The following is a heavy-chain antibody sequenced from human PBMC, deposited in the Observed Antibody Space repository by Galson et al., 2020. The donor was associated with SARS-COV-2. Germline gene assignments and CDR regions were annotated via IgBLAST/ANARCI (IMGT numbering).Heavy chain of an antibody. CDR3: ARGVEWELPYYFDY. CDR1: GFTYSTYG. CDR2: ISSDGSNS. Sequence: GRTLRLVSPAPGFTYSTYGMNWPRQAPGNRPEWLAVISSDGSNSFYAHSLKGRFTISRDNSKSKLYLQMNSLRAEDTAVYYCARGVEWELPYYFDYWGQGTLVTVSS. J-gene: IGHJ4*02. D-gene: IGHD1-26*01. V-gene: IGHV3-30*03.